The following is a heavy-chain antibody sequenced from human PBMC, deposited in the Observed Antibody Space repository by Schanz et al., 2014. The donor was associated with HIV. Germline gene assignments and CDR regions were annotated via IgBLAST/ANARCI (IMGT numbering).Heavy chain of an antibody. CDR3: ARDKYSNYGYYYYGMDV. J-gene: IGHJ6*02. V-gene: IGHV3-23*01. CDR1: GFTFSSYA. Sequence: EVQLLESGGGLVQPGGSLRLSCAASGFTFSSYAMSWVRQAPGKGLEWVSGISGNSGHTWYADSVKGRFTISRDNSKNTLYLQMNSLRAEDTAVYYCARDKYSNYGYYYYGMDVWGQGTTVTVSS. CDR2: ISGNSGHT. D-gene: IGHD4-4*01.